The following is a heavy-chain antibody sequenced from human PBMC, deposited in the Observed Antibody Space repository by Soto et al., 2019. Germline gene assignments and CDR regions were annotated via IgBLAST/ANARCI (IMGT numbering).Heavy chain of an antibody. D-gene: IGHD6-19*01. V-gene: IGHV1-3*01. CDR1: GYTFTSYA. CDR2: INAGNGNT. Sequence: AASVKVSCKASGYTFTSYAMHWVRQAPGQRLECMGWINAGNGNTKYSQKFQGRVTITRDTSASTAYMELSSLRSEDTAVYYCASTGYSSGWYGGYYYYYGMDVWGQGTTVTVSS. CDR3: ASTGYSSGWYGGYYYYYGMDV. J-gene: IGHJ6*02.